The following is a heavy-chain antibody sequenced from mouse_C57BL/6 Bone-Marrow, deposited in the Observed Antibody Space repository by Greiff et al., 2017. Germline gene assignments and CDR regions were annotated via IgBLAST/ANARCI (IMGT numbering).Heavy chain of an antibody. CDR2: IWSDGST. CDR3: ASIPIYYYGSRYAMDY. CDR1: GFSLTSYG. Sequence: QVQLKESGPGLVAPSQSLSITCTVSGFSLTSYGVHWVRQPPGKGLEWLVVIWSDGSTTYNSALKSRLSISKDNFKSQVFLKMNSLQTDDTARYYCASIPIYYYGSRYAMDYWGQGTSVTVSS. J-gene: IGHJ4*01. V-gene: IGHV2-6*03. D-gene: IGHD1-1*01.